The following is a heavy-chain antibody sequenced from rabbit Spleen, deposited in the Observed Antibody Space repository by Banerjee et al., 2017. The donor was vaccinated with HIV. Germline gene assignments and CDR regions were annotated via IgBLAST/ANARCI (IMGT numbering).Heavy chain of an antibody. CDR2: IDTGSSGST. CDR3: ARDGTGGSYFAL. Sequence: QEQLEESGGDLVKPEGSLTLTCTASVFSFSGSYWICWVRQAPGKGLEWIACIDTGSSGSTWYATWAKGRFTISRTSSTTVTLRMTSLTAADTATYFCARDGTGGSYFALWGPGTLVTVS. J-gene: IGHJ4*01. CDR1: VFSFSGSYW. D-gene: IGHD8-1*01. V-gene: IGHV1S45*01.